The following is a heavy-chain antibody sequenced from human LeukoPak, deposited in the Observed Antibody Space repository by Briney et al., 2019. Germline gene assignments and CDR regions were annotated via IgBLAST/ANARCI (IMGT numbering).Heavy chain of an antibody. Sequence: SETLSLTCAVYGGSFSGYYWSWIRRPPGKGLEGIGEINHSGSTNYTPSLKSRVTISVDTSKNQFSLKLSSVTAADTAVSYCARSESGAYFDYWGQGALVTVSS. CDR3: ARSESGAYFDY. D-gene: IGHD1-26*01. CDR1: GGSFSGYY. V-gene: IGHV4-34*01. J-gene: IGHJ4*02. CDR2: INHSGST.